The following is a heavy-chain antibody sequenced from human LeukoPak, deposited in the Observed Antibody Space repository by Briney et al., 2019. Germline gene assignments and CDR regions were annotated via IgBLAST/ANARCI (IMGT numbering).Heavy chain of an antibody. CDR2: IYYSGNT. J-gene: IGHJ4*02. Sequence: SETLSLTCTVSGGSISSYYWSWIRQPPGKGLEWIGYIYYSGNTNYSPSLKSRVTISIDTSKNQFSLKLSSVTAADTAIYYCARGYSYGSFYFDYWGQGTLVTVSS. CDR1: GGSISSYY. V-gene: IGHV4-59*01. D-gene: IGHD5-18*01. CDR3: ARGYSYGSFYFDY.